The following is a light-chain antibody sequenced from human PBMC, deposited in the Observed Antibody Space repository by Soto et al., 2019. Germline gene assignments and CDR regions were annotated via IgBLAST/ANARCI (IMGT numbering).Light chain of an antibody. Sequence: DTQMTQSPSTLSASVGDRVTITCRASQSIGTWMAWYQQIPGKAPKLLIFDASTLQSGVPSRFSGSGSGTDCTLTISSLHPDDFATYYCQQYNGYSYTFGQGTKLEI. CDR3: QQYNGYSYT. J-gene: IGKJ2*01. CDR2: DAS. V-gene: IGKV1-5*01. CDR1: QSIGTW.